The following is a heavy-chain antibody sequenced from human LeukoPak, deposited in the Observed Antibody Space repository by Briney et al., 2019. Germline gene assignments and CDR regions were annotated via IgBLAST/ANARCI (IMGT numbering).Heavy chain of an antibody. CDR1: GYTFTSCD. CDR2: MNPDSGNT. D-gene: IGHD6-19*01. V-gene: IGHV1-8*01. J-gene: IGHJ4*02. CDR3: TRGSSGRRDN. Sequence: ASVKVSCKASGYTFTSCDINWVRQATGQGLEWMGWMNPDSGNTGYGQSFQGRITMTRDISIGTAYMELSNLTSEDTAIYYCTRGSSGRRDNWGQGTLVTVSS.